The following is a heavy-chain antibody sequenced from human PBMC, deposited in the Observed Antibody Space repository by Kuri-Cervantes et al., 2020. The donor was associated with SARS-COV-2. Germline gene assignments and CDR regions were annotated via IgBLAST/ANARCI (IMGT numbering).Heavy chain of an antibody. CDR2: IRYDGSNK. Sequence: GESLKISCAASGFSFSSYGMHWVRQAPGKGLEWVAVIRYDGSNKHYADSVRGRFTISRDNSKNTLYLQMNSLRAEDTAVYYCAKDLARGTIFGVVQGAPDYWGLGTLVTVSS. J-gene: IGHJ4*02. V-gene: IGHV3-30*02. CDR1: GFSFSSYG. D-gene: IGHD3-3*01. CDR3: AKDLARGTIFGVVQGAPDY.